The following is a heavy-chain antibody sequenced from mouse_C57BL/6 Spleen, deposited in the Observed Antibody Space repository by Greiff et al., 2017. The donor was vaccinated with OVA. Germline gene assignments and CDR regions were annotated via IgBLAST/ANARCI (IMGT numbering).Heavy chain of an antibody. D-gene: IGHD2-10*01. CDR1: GYTFTSYW. CDR2: IDPSDSYT. CDR3: ARSYYGNSHWYFDV. Sequence: LKQPGAELVMPGASVKLSCKASGYTFTSYWMHWVKQRPGQGLEWIGEIDPSDSYTNYNQKFKGKSTLTVDKSSSTAYMQLSSLTSEDSAVYYCARSYYGNSHWYFDVWGTGTTVTVSS. V-gene: IGHV1-69*01. J-gene: IGHJ1*03.